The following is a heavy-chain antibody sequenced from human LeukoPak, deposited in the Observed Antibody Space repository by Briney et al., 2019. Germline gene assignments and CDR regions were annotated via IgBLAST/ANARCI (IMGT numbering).Heavy chain of an antibody. V-gene: IGHV3-21*01. CDR2: ISSSSSYI. CDR1: GFTFSSYS. Sequence: GGSLRLSCAASGFTFSSYSMHWVRQAPGKGLEWVSSISSSSSYIYYADSVKGRFTISRDNAKNSLYLQMNSLRAEDTAVYYCARLAVAGPFDYWGQGTLVTVSS. CDR3: ARLAVAGPFDY. D-gene: IGHD6-19*01. J-gene: IGHJ4*02.